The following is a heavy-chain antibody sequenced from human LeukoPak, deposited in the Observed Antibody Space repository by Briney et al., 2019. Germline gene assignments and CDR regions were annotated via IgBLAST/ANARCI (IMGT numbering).Heavy chain of an antibody. D-gene: IGHD4-17*01. CDR1: GFTFDDYA. CDR3: AKDQYGDYGGGAFDI. V-gene: IGHV3-9*01. Sequence: GGSLRLSCAASGFTFDDYAMHWVRQAPGKGLEWVSGISWNSGSIGYADSVKGRFTISRDNAKNSLYLQMNSLRAEDTALYYCAKDQYGDYGGGAFDIWGQGTMVTVSS. J-gene: IGHJ3*02. CDR2: ISWNSGSI.